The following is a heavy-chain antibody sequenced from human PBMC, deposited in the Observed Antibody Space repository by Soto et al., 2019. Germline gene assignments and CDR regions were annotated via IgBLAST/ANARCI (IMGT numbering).Heavy chain of an antibody. V-gene: IGHV4-34*01. Sequence: QVQLQQWGAGLLKPSETLSLTCAVYGGSFNAYYWSWIRQPPGKGLGWIGEIHHTGHTNYNPSLKSRVTISVDTSKNQFSLKLTSVTAADTAVYYCARSGHLFDYWGQGILVTVSS. CDR1: GGSFNAYY. J-gene: IGHJ4*02. CDR2: IHHTGHT. D-gene: IGHD3-10*01. CDR3: ARSGHLFDY.